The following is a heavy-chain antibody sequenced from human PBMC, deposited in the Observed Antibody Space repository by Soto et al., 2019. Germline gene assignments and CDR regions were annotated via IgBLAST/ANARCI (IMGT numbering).Heavy chain of an antibody. CDR2: INHSGST. CDR1: GGSFSGYY. J-gene: IGHJ3*02. D-gene: IGHD6-6*01. CDR3: ARGGDSSSSRRAFDI. V-gene: IGHV4-34*01. Sequence: QVQLQQWGAGLLKPSETLSLTCAVYGGSFSGYYWSWIRQPPGKGLEWIGEINHSGSTNYNPSLRSRVNISVDTSKNQFSLKLSSVTAADTAVYYCARGGDSSSSRRAFDIWCQGTMVTVSS.